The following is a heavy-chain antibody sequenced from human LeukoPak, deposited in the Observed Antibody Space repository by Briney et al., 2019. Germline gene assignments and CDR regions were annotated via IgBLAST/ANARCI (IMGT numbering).Heavy chain of an antibody. CDR2: ISGSGGST. CDR1: GFTFSSYW. D-gene: IGHD3-9*01. V-gene: IGHV3-23*01. J-gene: IGHJ2*01. CDR3: AKGLEYYDILTGYGNWYFDL. Sequence: GGSLRLSCAASGFTFSSYWMSWVRQAPGKGLEWVSAISGSGGSTYYADSVKGRFTISRDNSKNTLYLQMNSLRAEDTAVYYCAKGLEYYDILTGYGNWYFDLWGRGTLVTVSS.